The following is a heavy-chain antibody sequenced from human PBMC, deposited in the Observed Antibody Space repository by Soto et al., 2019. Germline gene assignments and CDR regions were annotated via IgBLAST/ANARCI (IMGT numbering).Heavy chain of an antibody. CDR2: IIPIFGTA. V-gene: IGHV1-69*13. Sequence: SVKVSCKASGGTFSSYAISWVRQAPGQGLEWMGGIIPIFGTANYAQKFQGRVTITADESTSTAYMELSSLRSEDTAMYYCARSGWLTAQHARPAAFDILRQGTMVTVS. J-gene: IGHJ3*02. D-gene: IGHD2-21*02. CDR1: GGTFSSYA. CDR3: ARSGWLTAQHARPAAFDI.